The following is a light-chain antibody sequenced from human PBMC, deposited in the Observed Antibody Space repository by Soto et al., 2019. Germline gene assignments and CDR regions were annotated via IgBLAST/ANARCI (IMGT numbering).Light chain of an antibody. CDR1: QSVSSSY. Sequence: EIVLTQSPGTLSLSPGERATLSCRASQSVSSSYLAWYQQKPGQAPRLLIYGAFRRANCLPGRFSGSWFGTNFTLTINRLEPEDFAVYYCQQYGSSPWTFGQGTKVDIK. J-gene: IGKJ1*01. CDR2: GAF. CDR3: QQYGSSPWT. V-gene: IGKV3-20*01.